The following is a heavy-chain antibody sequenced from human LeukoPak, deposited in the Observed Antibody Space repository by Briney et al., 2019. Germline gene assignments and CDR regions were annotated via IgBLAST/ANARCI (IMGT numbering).Heavy chain of an antibody. Sequence: SENLSLTCAVYGGSFSGYYWSWIRQPPVKGLEWIGEINHSGSTNYNPSLKSRVTISVDTSKNQFSLKLSSVTAADTAVYYCARRRWLVPMPYYFDYWGQGTLVTVSS. D-gene: IGHD6-19*01. CDR3: ARRRWLVPMPYYFDY. CDR2: INHSGST. V-gene: IGHV4-34*01. J-gene: IGHJ4*02. CDR1: GGSFSGYY.